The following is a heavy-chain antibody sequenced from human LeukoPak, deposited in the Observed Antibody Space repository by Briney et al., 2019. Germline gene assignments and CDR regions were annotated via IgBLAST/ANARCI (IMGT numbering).Heavy chain of an antibody. CDR2: VSDSGDYT. J-gene: IGHJ4*02. CDR1: GFTFSSYA. D-gene: IGHD2-8*01. V-gene: IGHV3-23*01. CDR3: AKDTSIGKYCTNGVCSPFDY. Sequence: GGSLRLSCAGSGFTFSSYAMSWVRQAPGQGLEWVSVVSDSGDYTSYADSVRGRFTISRDNSRNTLYLQMISLRPEDTAVYYCAKDTSIGKYCTNGVCSPFDYWGQGTLVTVSS.